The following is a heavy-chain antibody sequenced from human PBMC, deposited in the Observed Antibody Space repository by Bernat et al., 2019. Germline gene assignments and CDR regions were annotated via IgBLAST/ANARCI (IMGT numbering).Heavy chain of an antibody. D-gene: IGHD5-12*01. Sequence: QLQLQESGPGLVKPSETLSLTCTVSGGSISSSSYYWGWIRQPPGKGLEWIGSIYYSGSTYYNPSLKSRVTISVDTSKNQFSLKLSSVTAADTAVYYCARPNIAPRWWYFDLWGRGTLVTVSS. V-gene: IGHV4-39*01. CDR2: IYYSGST. CDR3: ARPNIAPRWWYFDL. CDR1: GGSISSSSYY. J-gene: IGHJ2*01.